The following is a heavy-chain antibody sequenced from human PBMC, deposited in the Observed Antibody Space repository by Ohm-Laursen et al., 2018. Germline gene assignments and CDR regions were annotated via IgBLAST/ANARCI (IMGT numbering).Heavy chain of an antibody. CDR3: ARVGYLYGMDV. CDR2: ISISAT. V-gene: IGHV4-4*07. CDR1: GGAISSYY. D-gene: IGHD5-18*01. J-gene: IGHJ6*02. Sequence: SQTLSLTCTISGGAISSYYWSWIRQPAGKGLEWIGRISISATNYNPSLKSRVTMSVDTSKNQFSLKLSSVTAADTAVYYCARVGYLYGMDVWGQGTTVTVSS.